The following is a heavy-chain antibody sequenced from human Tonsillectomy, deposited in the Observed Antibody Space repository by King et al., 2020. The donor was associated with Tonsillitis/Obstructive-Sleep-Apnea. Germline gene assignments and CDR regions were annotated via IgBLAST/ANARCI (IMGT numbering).Heavy chain of an antibody. D-gene: IGHD2-15*01. CDR2: ISSSSSYT. CDR1: GFTFSDYY. J-gene: IGHJ6*03. V-gene: IGHV3-11*05. CDR3: ARVEVGVCSGGSCYSSNYYYYYMDV. Sequence: VQLVESGGGLVKPGGSLRLSCAASGFTFSDYYMSWIRQAPGKGLEWVSYISSSSSYTNYADSVKGRFTISRDNAKNSLYLTMNSLRAEDTAVYYCARVEVGVCSGGSCYSSNYYYYYMDVWGKGTTVTVSS.